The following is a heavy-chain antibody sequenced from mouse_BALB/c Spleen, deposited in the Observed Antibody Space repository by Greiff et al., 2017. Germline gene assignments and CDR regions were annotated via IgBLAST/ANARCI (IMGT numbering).Heavy chain of an antibody. D-gene: IGHD1-1*01. CDR1: GFTFSSYY. CDR2: INSNGGST. V-gene: IGHV5-6-2*01. CDR3: ARHEIITTVVASWYAMDY. J-gene: IGHJ4*01. Sequence: EVKLMESGGGLVKLGGSLKLSCAASGFTFSSYYMSWVRQTPEKRLELVAAINSNGGSTYYPDTVKGRFTISRDNAKNTLYLQMSSLKSEDTALYYCARHEIITTVVASWYAMDYWGQGTSVTVSS.